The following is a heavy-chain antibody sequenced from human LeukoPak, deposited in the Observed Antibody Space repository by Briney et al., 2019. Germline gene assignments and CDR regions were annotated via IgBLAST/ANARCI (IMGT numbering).Heavy chain of an antibody. CDR3: ARGPYLLYSSSWEFDY. D-gene: IGHD6-13*01. Sequence: SETLSLTCAVYGVSFSGYYWSWIRQPPGKGLEWIGEINHSGSTNYNPSLKSRVTIAVETSKNQFSLKLSSLTAANTAVYYCARGPYLLYSSSWEFDYWGQGTLVTVSS. CDR2: INHSGST. V-gene: IGHV4-34*01. CDR1: GVSFSGYY. J-gene: IGHJ4*02.